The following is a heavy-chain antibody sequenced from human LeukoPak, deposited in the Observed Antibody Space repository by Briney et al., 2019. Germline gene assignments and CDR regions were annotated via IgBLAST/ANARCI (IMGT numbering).Heavy chain of an antibody. V-gene: IGHV3-43*02. CDR1: GFTFSSYA. Sequence: PGRSLRLSCEASGFTFSSYAMSWVRQAPGKGLEWVSLISGDGGSTYYADSVKGRFTISRDNSKNSLYLQMNSLRTEDTALYYCAKSSYGMDVWAKGPRSPSP. CDR3: AKSSYGMDV. CDR2: ISGDGGST. J-gene: IGHJ6*02.